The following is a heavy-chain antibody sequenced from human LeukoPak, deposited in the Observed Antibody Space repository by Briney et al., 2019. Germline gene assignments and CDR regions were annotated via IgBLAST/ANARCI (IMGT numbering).Heavy chain of an antibody. CDR1: GITFSNHG. Sequence: PGGSLRLSCALSGITFSNHGMNWVRQAPGKGLEWVSGISGSGDVKWYADSVKGRFIISRDNSKNTLYLQMNTLQIDDTAVYYCTTENWGRGDYWGQGTLITVSS. CDR3: TTENWGRGDY. D-gene: IGHD3-16*01. CDR2: ISGSGDVK. J-gene: IGHJ4*02. V-gene: IGHV3-23*01.